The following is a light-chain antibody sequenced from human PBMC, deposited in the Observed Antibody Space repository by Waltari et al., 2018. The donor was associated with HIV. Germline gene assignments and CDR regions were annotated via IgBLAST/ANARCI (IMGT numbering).Light chain of an antibody. J-gene: IGKJ2*01. CDR3: QQYDTYLT. Sequence: DIQMTQSPSPLSASVAGRATIICRASQSVGSRLAWYQQKPGKAPKLLIYRASTLEKGVPSRFTGSGSGTEFTLTISSLQPEDFGTYYCQQYDTYLTFGQGTRLEMK. V-gene: IGKV1-5*03. CDR1: QSVGSR. CDR2: RAS.